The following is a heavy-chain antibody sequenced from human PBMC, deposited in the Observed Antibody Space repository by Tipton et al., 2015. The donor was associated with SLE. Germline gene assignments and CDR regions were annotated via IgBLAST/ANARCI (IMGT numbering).Heavy chain of an antibody. V-gene: IGHV4-38-2*02. CDR2: IYHSGST. CDR3: AVGYCSSTSCQREYFQH. CDR1: GYSISSGYY. J-gene: IGHJ1*01. D-gene: IGHD2-2*01. Sequence: TLSPTCTVSGYSISSGYYWGWIRQPPGKGLEWIGTIYHSGSTYYNPSLKSRVTISVDTSKNQFSLKLSSVTAADTAVYYCAVGYCSSTSCQREYFQHWGQGTLVTVSS.